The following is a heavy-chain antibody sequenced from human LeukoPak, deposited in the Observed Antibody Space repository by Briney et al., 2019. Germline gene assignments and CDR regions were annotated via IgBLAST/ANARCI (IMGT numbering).Heavy chain of an antibody. CDR2: ISAYNGNT. Sequence: ASVKVSCKASGYTFTSYGISWVRQAPGPGLEWMGWISAYNGNTNYAQKLQGRVTMATDTSTSTAYKELRSLRSDDTAVYYCAREDAYDCNCYYWFDPWGQGTLVTVSS. V-gene: IGHV1-18*01. CDR1: GYTFTSYG. J-gene: IGHJ5*02. D-gene: IGHD3-22*01. CDR3: AREDAYDCNCYYWFDP.